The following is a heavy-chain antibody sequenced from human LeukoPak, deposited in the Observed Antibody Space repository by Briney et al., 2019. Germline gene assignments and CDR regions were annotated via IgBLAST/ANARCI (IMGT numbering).Heavy chain of an antibody. Sequence: PSETLSLTCTVSGGSISSYYWSWIRQPPGKGLEWLGYIYYSGSNNYNPSLKSRVTISVDTSKNQFSLKLSSVTAADTAVYYCARDRSRGSTWLLPASPIKNWFDPWGQGTRVTVST. V-gene: IGHV4-59*01. CDR3: ARDRSRGSTWLLPASPIKNWFDP. D-gene: IGHD6-13*01. J-gene: IGHJ5*02. CDR1: GGSISSYY. CDR2: IYYSGSN.